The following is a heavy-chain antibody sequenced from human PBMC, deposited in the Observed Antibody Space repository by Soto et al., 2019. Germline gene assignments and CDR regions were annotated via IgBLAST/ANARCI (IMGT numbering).Heavy chain of an antibody. CDR3: AVVPAAIGYFRFFDP. D-gene: IGHD2-2*02. Sequence: SETLSLTCTGSGGSISSGDYYWSWIRQPPGKGLEWIGYIYYSGSTYYNPSLKSRVTISVDTSKNQFSLKLSSVTAADTAVYYCAVVPAAIGYFRFFDPWGQGTLVTVSS. CDR2: IYYSGST. CDR1: GGSISSGDYY. V-gene: IGHV4-30-4*01. J-gene: IGHJ5*02.